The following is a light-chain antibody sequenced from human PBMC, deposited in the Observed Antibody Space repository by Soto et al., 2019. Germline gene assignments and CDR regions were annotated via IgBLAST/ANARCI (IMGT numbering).Light chain of an antibody. J-gene: IGKJ2*01. CDR3: QQSYSTPLYT. CDR1: QNIGIY. V-gene: IGKV1-39*01. CDR2: AAS. Sequence: DIQMTQSPASLSASVGDRVTITCRASQNIGIYSHWYQHRPGKAPNLLIYAASSLQSGVPSRFSGSGSGTDFTLTISGLQPEDFATYYCQQSYSTPLYTFGQGTKLEIQ.